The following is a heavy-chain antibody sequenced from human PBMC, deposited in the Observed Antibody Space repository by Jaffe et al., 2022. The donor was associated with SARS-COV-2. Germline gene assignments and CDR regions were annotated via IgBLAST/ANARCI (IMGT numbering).Heavy chain of an antibody. J-gene: IGHJ4*02. D-gene: IGHD6-19*01. CDR2: IYHSGST. V-gene: IGHV4-38-2*02. CDR3: ARVVNSGSDY. Sequence: QVQLQESGPGLVKPSETLSLICTVSGYSIGRGYYWAWIRQPPGKGLEWIGSIYHSGSTYYNPSLKSRVTISVDTSQNQFSLRLTSVTAADTAVYYCARVVNSGSDYWGQGTLVTVSS. CDR1: GYSIGRGYY.